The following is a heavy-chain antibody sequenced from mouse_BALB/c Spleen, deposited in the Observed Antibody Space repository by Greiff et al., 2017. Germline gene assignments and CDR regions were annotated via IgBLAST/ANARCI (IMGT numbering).Heavy chain of an antibody. Sequence: EVKVVESGGGLVKPGGSLKLSCAASGFTFSSYAMSWVRRTPEKRLEWVASISSGGSTYYPDSVKGRFTISRDNARNILYLQMSSLRSEDTAMYYCAREGYDGRGFAYWGQGTLVTVSA. J-gene: IGHJ3*01. CDR3: AREGYDGRGFAY. V-gene: IGHV5-6-5*01. CDR1: GFTFSSYA. D-gene: IGHD2-14*01. CDR2: ISSGGST.